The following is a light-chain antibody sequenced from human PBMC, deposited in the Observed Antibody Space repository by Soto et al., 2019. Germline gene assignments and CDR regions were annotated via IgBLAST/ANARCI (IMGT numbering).Light chain of an antibody. V-gene: IGLV2-14*01. CDR2: DVS. J-gene: IGLJ2*01. CDR3: SSYTISSPHVV. Sequence: QSALTQPASVSGSPGQSITISCTGTSSDVGGYNYVSWYQRHPGKAPKLMIYDVSNRPSGVSNRFSGSKSGNMASLTISGLQAEDEADYYCSSYTISSPHVVFGGGTKLTVL. CDR1: SSDVGGYNY.